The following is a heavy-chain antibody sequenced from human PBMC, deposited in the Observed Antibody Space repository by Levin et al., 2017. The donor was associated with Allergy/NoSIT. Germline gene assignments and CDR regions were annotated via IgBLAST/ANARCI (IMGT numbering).Heavy chain of an antibody. V-gene: IGHV3-30-3*01. J-gene: IGHJ2*01. CDR1: GFTFSSYA. CDR3: ARDGLYYDSSGYSPLYYWYFDL. Sequence: GGSLRLSCAASGFTFSSYAMHWVRQAPGKGLEWVAVISYDGSNKYYADSVKGRFTISRDNSKNTLYLQMNSLRAEDTAVYYCARDGLYYDSSGYSPLYYWYFDLWGRGTLVTVSS. CDR2: ISYDGSNK. D-gene: IGHD3-22*01.